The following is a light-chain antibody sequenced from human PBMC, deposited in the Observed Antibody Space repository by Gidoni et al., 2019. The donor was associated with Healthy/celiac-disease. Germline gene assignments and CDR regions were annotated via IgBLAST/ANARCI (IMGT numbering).Light chain of an antibody. Sequence: DIQMTPSTSSLSASVGDRVTITCQESQDISNYLNWYQQKPGKAPKLLIYDASNLETGVPSRFSGSGSGTDFTFTISSLQPEDIATYYCQQYDNLPLTFGGGTKVEIK. CDR2: DAS. V-gene: IGKV1-33*01. J-gene: IGKJ4*01. CDR1: QDISNY. CDR3: QQYDNLPLT.